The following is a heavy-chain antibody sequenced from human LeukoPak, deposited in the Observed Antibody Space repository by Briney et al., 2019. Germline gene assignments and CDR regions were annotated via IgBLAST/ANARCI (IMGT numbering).Heavy chain of an antibody. CDR2: ISYDGSNK. V-gene: IGHV3-30*18. CDR3: AKEVRKGSGSYYRTTYYYYMDV. J-gene: IGHJ6*03. Sequence: GSLRLSCAASGFTFSSYGMHWVRQAPGKGLEWVAVISYDGSNKYYADSVKGRFTISRDNSKNTLYLQMNSLRAEDTAVYYCAKEVRKGSGSYYRTTYYYYMDVWGKGTTVTVSS. CDR1: GFTFSSYG. D-gene: IGHD3-10*01.